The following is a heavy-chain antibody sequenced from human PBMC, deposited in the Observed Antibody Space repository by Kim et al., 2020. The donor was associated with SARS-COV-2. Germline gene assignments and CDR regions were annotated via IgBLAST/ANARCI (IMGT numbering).Heavy chain of an antibody. CDR1: GYSFTSYW. CDR3: ARLRGTMYDSIGGYYYGMDV. J-gene: IGHJ6*02. Sequence: GESLKISCKGSGYSFTSYWISWVRQMPGKGLEWMGRIDPSDSYTNYSPSFQGHVTISADKSISTAYLQWSSLKASDTAMYYCARLRGTMYDSIGGYYYGMDVWGQGTTVTVSS. V-gene: IGHV5-10-1*01. CDR2: IDPSDSYT. D-gene: IGHD3-22*01.